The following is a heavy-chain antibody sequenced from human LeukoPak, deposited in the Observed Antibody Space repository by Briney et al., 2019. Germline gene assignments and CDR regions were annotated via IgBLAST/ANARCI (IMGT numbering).Heavy chain of an antibody. CDR2: INPNSGGT. Sequence: ASVKVSCKVSGGNFNNYAISWVRQAPGQGLEWMGWINPNSGGTNYAQKFQGRVTMTRDTSISTAYMELSRLRSDDTAVYYCARGGHIVVVKGPDPWGQGTLVTVSS. D-gene: IGHD2-21*01. CDR3: ARGGHIVVVKGPDP. V-gene: IGHV1-2*02. J-gene: IGHJ5*02. CDR1: GGNFNNYA.